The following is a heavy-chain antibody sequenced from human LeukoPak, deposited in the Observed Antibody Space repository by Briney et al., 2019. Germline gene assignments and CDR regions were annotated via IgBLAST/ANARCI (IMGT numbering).Heavy chain of an antibody. D-gene: IGHD5-18*01. J-gene: IGHJ4*02. V-gene: IGHV4-31*03. CDR2: IYYSGST. CDR3: ARGWRGYSYGYDY. Sequence: SETLSLTCTVSGGSISSGGYYWGWIRQHPGKGLEWIGYIYYSGSTYYNPSLKSRISISLDTSKNQFSLKLSSVTASDTAVYYCARGWRGYSYGYDYWGQGTLVTVSS. CDR1: GGSISSGGYY.